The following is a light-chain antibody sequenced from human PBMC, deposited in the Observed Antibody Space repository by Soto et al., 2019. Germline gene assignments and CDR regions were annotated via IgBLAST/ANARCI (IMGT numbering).Light chain of an antibody. CDR3: QQYAEGTPIT. CDR2: DAS. Sequence: EIVLTQSPGTLSLSPGERATLSCRASQSVSNNYLAWYQQKPGQAPRLLIYDASNRATGIPARFSGSGSGTDFTLTISRLESDDFALYYCQQYAEGTPITFGQGTRLEIK. J-gene: IGKJ5*01. V-gene: IGKV3-20*01. CDR1: QSVSNNY.